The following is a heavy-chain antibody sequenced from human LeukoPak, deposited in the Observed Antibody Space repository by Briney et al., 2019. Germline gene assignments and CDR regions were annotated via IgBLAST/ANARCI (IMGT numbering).Heavy chain of an antibody. CDR2: ISGSGSDI. V-gene: IGHV3-11*01. CDR3: ARDSWDRWFDL. Sequence: PGGSLRLSCAASGITFSYYYMSWIRQTPGKGPEWVSYISGSGSDIKYSDAVRGRFTISRDNAENSLYLQMNSLRAEDTAVYYCARDSWDRWFDLWGRGTLVTVSS. J-gene: IGHJ5*02. D-gene: IGHD1-26*01. CDR1: GITFSYYY.